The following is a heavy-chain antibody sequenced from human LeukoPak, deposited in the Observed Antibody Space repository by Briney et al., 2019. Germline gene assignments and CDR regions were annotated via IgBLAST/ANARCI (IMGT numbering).Heavy chain of an antibody. Sequence: GASVKVSCKASGYTFTSYGISWVRQAPGQGLEWMGWISAYNGNTNYAQKLQGRVTMTTDTSTSTAYMELRSLRSDDTAVYYCARDPLRHYGGNGYYGMDAWGQGTTVTVSS. J-gene: IGHJ6*02. V-gene: IGHV1-18*01. CDR3: ARDPLRHYGGNGYYGMDA. CDR1: GYTFTSYG. D-gene: IGHD4-23*01. CDR2: ISAYNGNT.